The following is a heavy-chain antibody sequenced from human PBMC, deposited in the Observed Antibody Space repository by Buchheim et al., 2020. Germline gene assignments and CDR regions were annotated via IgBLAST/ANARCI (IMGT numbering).Heavy chain of an antibody. CDR3: AREMGMPRQPDFAS. V-gene: IGHV3-48*02. D-gene: IGHD2-2*01. Sequence: EVQLVESGGGSVQPGGSLRLSCAASRFAFNTYAMNWVRQAPGKGLEWLSFISSSSRTIWYADSVKGRFTVSRDNAKNSLYLQMNSLRDEDTALYYCAREMGMPRQPDFASGGQGTL. J-gene: IGHJ4*02. CDR2: ISSSSRTI. CDR1: RFAFNTYA.